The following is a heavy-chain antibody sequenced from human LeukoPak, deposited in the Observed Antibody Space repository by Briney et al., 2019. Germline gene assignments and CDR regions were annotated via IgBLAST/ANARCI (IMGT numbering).Heavy chain of an antibody. CDR2: IKQDGSEK. J-gene: IGHJ4*02. CDR3: ARVQLERVPDY. Sequence: PGGSLRLSCAASGFTFSSYWMSWVRQAPGKGLEWVANIKQDGSEKYYVDSVKGRFTISRDNAKNPLYLQMNSLRAEDTAVYYCARVQLERVPDYWGQGTLVTVSS. D-gene: IGHD1-1*01. V-gene: IGHV3-7*01. CDR1: GFTFSSYW.